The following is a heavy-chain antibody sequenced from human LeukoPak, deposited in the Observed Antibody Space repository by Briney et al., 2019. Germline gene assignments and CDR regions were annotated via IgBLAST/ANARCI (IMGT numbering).Heavy chain of an antibody. CDR1: GFTFSGYE. D-gene: IGHD6-13*01. CDR3: ARDRAWYDY. Sequence: GGSLRLSCAASGFTFSGYEMDWVRQAPGKGLEWVSYISSSANTIYYADSVKGRFTFSRDNAKNSLYLQMNSLRAEDTAVYYCARDRAWYDYWGQGTLVTVSS. J-gene: IGHJ4*02. V-gene: IGHV3-48*03. CDR2: ISSSANTI.